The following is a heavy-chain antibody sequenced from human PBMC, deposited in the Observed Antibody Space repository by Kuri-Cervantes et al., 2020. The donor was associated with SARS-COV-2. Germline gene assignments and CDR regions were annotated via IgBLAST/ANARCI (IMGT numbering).Heavy chain of an antibody. Sequence: ASVKVSCKASGYTFTGYYMHRVRQAPGQGLEWMGWINLNSGGTNYAQKFQGCVTMTRDTSISTAYMEVSRLRSDDTAVYYCARGPPGYHASGSYFVDCWGQGTLVTVSS. CDR3: ARGPPGYHASGSYFVDC. V-gene: IGHV1-2*04. D-gene: IGHD3-10*01. CDR1: GYTFTGYY. J-gene: IGHJ4*02. CDR2: INLNSGGT.